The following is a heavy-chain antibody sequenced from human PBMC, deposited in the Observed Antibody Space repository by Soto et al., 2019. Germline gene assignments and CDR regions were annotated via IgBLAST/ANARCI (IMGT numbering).Heavy chain of an antibody. D-gene: IGHD3-22*01. J-gene: IGHJ5*02. Sequence: SVKVSCKASGGTFSSYSISWVRQAPGQGLEWMGGIIPIFGTANYAQKFQGRVTITADESTSTAYMELSSLRSEDTAVYYCARDNEYYYDSSGYFHNWFDPWGQGTLVTVSS. CDR1: GGTFSSYS. V-gene: IGHV1-69*13. CDR3: ARDNEYYYDSSGYFHNWFDP. CDR2: IIPIFGTA.